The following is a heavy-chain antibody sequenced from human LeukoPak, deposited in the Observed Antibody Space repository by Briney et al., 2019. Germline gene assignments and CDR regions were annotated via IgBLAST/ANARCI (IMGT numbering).Heavy chain of an antibody. V-gene: IGHV3-21*01. CDR3: AGDGGDGSSYYYGMDV. Sequence: GGSLRLPCAASGFTFSSYSMNWVRQAPGKGLEWVSSISSSSSYIYYADSVKGRFTISRDNAKNSLYLQMNSLRAEDTAVYYCAGDGGDGSSYYYGMDVWGQGTTVTVSS. J-gene: IGHJ6*02. CDR2: ISSSSSYI. D-gene: IGHD5-24*01. CDR1: GFTFSSYS.